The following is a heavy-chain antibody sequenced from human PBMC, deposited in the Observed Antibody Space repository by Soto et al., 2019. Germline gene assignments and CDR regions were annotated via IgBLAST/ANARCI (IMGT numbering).Heavy chain of an antibody. V-gene: IGHV1-69*12. J-gene: IGHJ6*02. CDR3: ARAKDRQHLGGNYYYILDV. Sequence: QVQLEQSGAEVKKPGSSVKVSSKASGGTFSNSAISWVRQAPGQVLEWMGGIMPIFRTPDYAQRFQGRVTITADESTSTAYMELSGLRPDDTAVYYCARAKDRQHLGGNYYYILDVWGQGTTVTVSS. CDR1: GGTFSNSA. CDR2: IMPIFRTP.